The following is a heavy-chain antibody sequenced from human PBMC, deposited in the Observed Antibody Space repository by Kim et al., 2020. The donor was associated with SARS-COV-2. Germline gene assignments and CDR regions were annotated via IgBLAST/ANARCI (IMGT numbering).Heavy chain of an antibody. V-gene: IGHV3-48*02. J-gene: IGHJ4*02. D-gene: IGHD1-26*01. CDR3: ARELVGATAREDYFHY. CDR1: GFTFSSYS. CDR2: ISSSSSTI. Sequence: GGSLRLSCAASGFTFSSYSMNWVRQAPGKGLEWVSYISSSSSTIYYADSVKGRFTISRDNAKNSLYLQMNSLRDEDTAVYYCARELVGATAREDYFHYWGQAALPTDS.